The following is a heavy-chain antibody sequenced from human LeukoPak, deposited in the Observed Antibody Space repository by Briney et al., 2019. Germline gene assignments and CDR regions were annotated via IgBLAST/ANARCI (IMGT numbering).Heavy chain of an antibody. V-gene: IGHV3-9*01. CDR2: ISWNSGSI. D-gene: IGHD6-13*01. CDR1: GFTFDDYA. J-gene: IGHJ4*02. CDR3: AKVSSSWKPAFDY. Sequence: HTGGSLRLSCAASGFTFDDYAMHWVRQAPGKGLEWVSGISWNSGSIGYADSVKGRFTISRDNAKNSLYLQMNSLRAEDTALYYCAKVSSSWKPAFDYWGQGTLVTVSS.